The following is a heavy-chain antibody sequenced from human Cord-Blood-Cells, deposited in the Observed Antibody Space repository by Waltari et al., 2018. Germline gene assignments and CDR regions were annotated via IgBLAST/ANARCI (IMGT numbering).Heavy chain of an antibody. Sequence: QLQLQESGPGLVKPSETLSLTCTVSGGSISSSSYYWGWIRQPPGKGLEWIGSIYYSGSTYVNPALKRRVTISGDTSKNQFSLKLSSVTAADTAVYYCARSGSGSYYPYDYYYMDVWGKGTTVTVSS. D-gene: IGHD3-10*01. J-gene: IGHJ6*03. CDR3: ARSGSGSYYPYDYYYMDV. CDR2: IYYSGST. V-gene: IGHV4-39*01. CDR1: GGSISSSSYY.